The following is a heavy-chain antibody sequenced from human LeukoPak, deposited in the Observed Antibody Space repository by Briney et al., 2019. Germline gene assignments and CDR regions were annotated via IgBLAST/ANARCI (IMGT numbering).Heavy chain of an antibody. V-gene: IGHV4-39*01. CDR2: IYYGGST. D-gene: IGHD6-19*01. CDR3: ARQMYSSAAFDI. CDR1: GGSVSSSSYY. Sequence: SETLSLTCTVSGGSVSSSSYYWGRIRQPPGNGPGWIGGIYYGGSTYYNPSLKSRVTISVDTSKNQFSLKLSSVTAADTAVYYCARQMYSSAAFDIWGQGTMVTVSS. J-gene: IGHJ3*02.